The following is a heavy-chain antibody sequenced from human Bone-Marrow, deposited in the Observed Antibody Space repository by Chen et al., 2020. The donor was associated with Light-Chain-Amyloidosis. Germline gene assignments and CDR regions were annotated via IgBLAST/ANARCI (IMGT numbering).Heavy chain of an antibody. D-gene: IGHD6-6*01. CDR2: ISSSSSTI. Sequence: EVQLVESGGGLVQPGGSLRLSCAASGFTFSSYSMNWVRQAPGKGLEWVSYISSSSSTIYYADSVKGRVTISRDNAKNSLYLQMNSLRAEDTAVYYCAREAARRYYYYYMDVWGKGTTVTVSS. CDR1: GFTFSSYS. J-gene: IGHJ6*03. V-gene: IGHV3-48*01. CDR3: AREAARRYYYYYMDV.